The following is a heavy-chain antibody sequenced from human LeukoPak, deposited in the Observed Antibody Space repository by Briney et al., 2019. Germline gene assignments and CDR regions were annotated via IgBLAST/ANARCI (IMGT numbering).Heavy chain of an antibody. CDR2: TNEHGTII. CDR1: GFSFSNYW. J-gene: IGHJ4*02. CDR3: ARGGYSSSWYHFDY. D-gene: IGHD6-13*01. Sequence: GGSLRLSCAASGFSFSNYWFHWVRQAPGGGLVWVSRTNEHGTIINYADSVKGRFTFSRDNSKNTLFLQMNSLRAEDTAVYYCARGGYSSSWYHFDYWGQGTLVTVSS. V-gene: IGHV3-74*01.